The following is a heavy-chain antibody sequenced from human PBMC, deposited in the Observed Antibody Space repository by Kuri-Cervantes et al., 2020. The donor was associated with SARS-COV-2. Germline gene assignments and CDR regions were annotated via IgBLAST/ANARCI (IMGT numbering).Heavy chain of an antibody. J-gene: IGHJ4*02. V-gene: IGHV3-30*18. D-gene: IGHD2-21*01. CDR1: GFNFSRTD. CDR3: AKDRVGVQDF. Sequence: GESLKIPCAASGFNFSRTDMHWVRQAPGKGLEWVAVISHDGKNKKCIASGKGRFTISRDNSQNTLYLHMKSLRGEDTAMYYCAKDRVGVQDFWGQGTLVTVSS. CDR2: ISHDGKNK.